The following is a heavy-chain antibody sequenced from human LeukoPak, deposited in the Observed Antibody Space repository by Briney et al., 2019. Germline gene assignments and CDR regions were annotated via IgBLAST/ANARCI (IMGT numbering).Heavy chain of an antibody. CDR1: GYTFTSYG. Sequence: ASVKVSCKASGYTFTSYGISWVRQAPGQGLEWMGWISAYNGNTNYAQKLQGGVTMTTDTSTSTAYMELRSLRSDDTAVYYCARVGARIGYCSSTSCGEDYWGQGTLVTVSS. CDR2: ISAYNGNT. D-gene: IGHD2-2*01. J-gene: IGHJ4*02. V-gene: IGHV1-18*01. CDR3: ARVGARIGYCSSTSCGEDY.